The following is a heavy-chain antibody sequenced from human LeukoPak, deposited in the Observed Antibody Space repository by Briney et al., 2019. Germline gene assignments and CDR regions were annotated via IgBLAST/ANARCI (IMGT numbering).Heavy chain of an antibody. J-gene: IGHJ5*02. CDR3: ARAPVVAATGFDP. Sequence: ASVKVSCRASGGTFSSYAISWVRQAPGQGLEWMGGIIPIFGTANYAQKFQGRVTITADKSTSTAYMELSRLRSDDTAVYYCARAPVVAATGFDPWGQGTLVTVSS. D-gene: IGHD2-15*01. CDR1: GGTFSSYA. V-gene: IGHV1-69*06. CDR2: IIPIFGTA.